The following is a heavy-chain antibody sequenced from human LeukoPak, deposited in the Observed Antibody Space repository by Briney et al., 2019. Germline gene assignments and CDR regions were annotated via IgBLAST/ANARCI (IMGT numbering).Heavy chain of an antibody. CDR1: GGSISSSSYY. J-gene: IGHJ3*02. Sequence: SETLSLTCTVSGGSISSSSYYWGWIRQPPGKGLEWIGSIYYSGSTYYNPSLKSRVTISVDTSKNQFSLKLSSVTAADTAVYYYARINSQSRDAFDIWGQGTMVTVSS. D-gene: IGHD5-18*01. CDR3: ARINSQSRDAFDI. CDR2: IYYSGST. V-gene: IGHV4-39*01.